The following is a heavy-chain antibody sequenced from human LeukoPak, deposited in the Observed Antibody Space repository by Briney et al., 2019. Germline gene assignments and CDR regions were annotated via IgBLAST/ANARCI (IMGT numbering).Heavy chain of an antibody. CDR2: IRNDGSDK. D-gene: IGHD3-10*01. CDR1: GFIFSTYG. CDR3: AKDRAFGQFLWGNDY. J-gene: IGHJ4*02. V-gene: IGHV3-30*02. Sequence: GGPLRLSCAASGFIFSTYGMHWVRQAPGKGLEWVAFIRNDGSDKYYAVSVKGRFTISRDDSKNTLYLQMNSLRAEDTALYYCAKDRAFGQFLWGNDYWGQGTLVTVSS.